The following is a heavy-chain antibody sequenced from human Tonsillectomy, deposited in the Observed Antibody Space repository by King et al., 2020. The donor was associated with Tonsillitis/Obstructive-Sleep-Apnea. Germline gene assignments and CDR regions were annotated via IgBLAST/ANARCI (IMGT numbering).Heavy chain of an antibody. CDR2: IYYSGST. V-gene: IGHV4-59*01. CDR1: GGSISSYY. Sequence: LQLQESGPGLVKPSETLSLTCTVSGGSISSYYWSWIRQPPGKGLEWIGYIYYSGSTNYNPSLKSRVTISVDTSKNQFSLKLSSVTAADTAVYYCARGTIFGVVKNWFDPWGQGTLVTVSS. D-gene: IGHD3-3*01. CDR3: ARGTIFGVVKNWFDP. J-gene: IGHJ5*02.